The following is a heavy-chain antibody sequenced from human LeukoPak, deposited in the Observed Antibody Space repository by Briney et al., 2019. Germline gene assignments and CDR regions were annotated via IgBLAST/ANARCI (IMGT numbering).Heavy chain of an antibody. CDR2: INHSGST. J-gene: IGHJ4*02. Sequence: PSGALSLPCAVYGGSFSGYYWSWIRQPPGKGLEWIGEINHSGSTNYNPSLKSRVTISVDTSKNQFSLKLSSVTAADTAVYYCARGGAGREVIDYWGQGTLVTVSS. V-gene: IGHV4-34*01. CDR3: ARGGAGREVIDY. D-gene: IGHD4/OR15-4a*01. CDR1: GGSFSGYY.